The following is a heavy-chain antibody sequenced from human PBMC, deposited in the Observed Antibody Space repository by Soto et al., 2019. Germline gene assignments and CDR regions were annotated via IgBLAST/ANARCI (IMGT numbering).Heavy chain of an antibody. CDR2: ISSSSSYI. Sequence: PGGSLRLSCAASGFTFSSYSMNWVRQAPGKGLEWVSSISSSSSYIYYADSVKGRFTISRDNDKNALYLQMGSLRAEDTAMYNCAIEKVGAASIQVLDTWGPGATVT. V-gene: IGHV3-21*01. CDR3: AIEKVGAASIQVLDT. D-gene: IGHD1-26*01. J-gene: IGHJ3*02. CDR1: GFTFSSYS.